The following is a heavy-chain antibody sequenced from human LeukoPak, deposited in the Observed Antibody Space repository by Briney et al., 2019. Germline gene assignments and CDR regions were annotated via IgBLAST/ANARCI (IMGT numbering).Heavy chain of an antibody. Sequence: ASVKVSCKASGYTFTGYYMHWVRQAPGQGLEWTGWINPNSGGTNYAQKFQGRVTMTRDTSISTAYMELSRLRSDDTAVYYCARGPWIVGAPYYFDYWGQGTLVTVSS. D-gene: IGHD1-26*01. CDR1: GYTFTGYY. J-gene: IGHJ4*02. CDR2: INPNSGGT. V-gene: IGHV1-2*02. CDR3: ARGPWIVGAPYYFDY.